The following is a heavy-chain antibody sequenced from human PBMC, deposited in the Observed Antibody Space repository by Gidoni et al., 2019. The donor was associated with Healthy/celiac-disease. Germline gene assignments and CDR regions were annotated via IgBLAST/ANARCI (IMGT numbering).Heavy chain of an antibody. CDR1: GFTFSSYG. CDR2: ISYDGSNK. CDR3: ARVGDGYNFQYYFDY. V-gene: IGHV3-30*04. J-gene: IGHJ4*02. Sequence: QVQLVESGGGVVHPGRSLRLSCAAPGFTFSSYGMHWVRQAPGKGLEWVAVISYDGSNKYYADSVKGRFTISRDNSKNTLYLQMNSLRAEDTAVYYCARVGDGYNFQYYFDYWGQGTLVTVSS. D-gene: IGHD5-12*01.